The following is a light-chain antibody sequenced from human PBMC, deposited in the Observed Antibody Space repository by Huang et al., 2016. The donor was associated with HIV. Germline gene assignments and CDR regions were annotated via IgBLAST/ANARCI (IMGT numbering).Light chain of an antibody. Sequence: EIVMTQSPATLSVSPGERVTLSCRASQSVTNNLAWYQQKPGQAPRLLIYGASTRATGFPARFSGSGSGTDFTHTISSLQSEDFGLYFCQQYSNWPPLTFGQGTRLEIK. J-gene: IGKJ5*01. CDR2: GAS. CDR1: QSVTNN. V-gene: IGKV3-15*01. CDR3: QQYSNWPPLT.